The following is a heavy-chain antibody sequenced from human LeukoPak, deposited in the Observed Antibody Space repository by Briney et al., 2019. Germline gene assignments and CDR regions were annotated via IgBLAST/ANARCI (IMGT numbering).Heavy chain of an antibody. J-gene: IGHJ4*02. V-gene: IGHV3-53*01. CDR2: IYSGGST. Sequence: GGSLRLSCAASGFTVSSNYMSWVRQAPGKGLEWVSVIYSGGSTYYADSVKGRFTISRDNSKNTLYLQMNSLRAEDTAVYYCAREDYGDYVPDYWGQGTLVTVSS. CDR3: AREDYGDYVPDY. CDR1: GFTVSSNY. D-gene: IGHD4-17*01.